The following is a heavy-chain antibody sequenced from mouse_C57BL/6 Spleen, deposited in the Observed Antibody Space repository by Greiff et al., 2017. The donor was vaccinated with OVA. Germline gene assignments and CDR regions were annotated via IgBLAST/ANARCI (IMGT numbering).Heavy chain of an antibody. V-gene: IGHV14-2*01. D-gene: IGHD2-4*01. Sequence: VQLQQSGAELVKPGASVKLSCTASGFNIKDYYMHWVKQRTEQGLEWIGRIDPEDGETKYAPQFQGKATITADTSSNTAYLQLSSLTSEDTAVYYCARVGYDYDGNYYAMDYWGQGTSVTVSS. CDR2: IDPEDGET. CDR3: ARVGYDYDGNYYAMDY. CDR1: GFNIKDYY. J-gene: IGHJ4*01.